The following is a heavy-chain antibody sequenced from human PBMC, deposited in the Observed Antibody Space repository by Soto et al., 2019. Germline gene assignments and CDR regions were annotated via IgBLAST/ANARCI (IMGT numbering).Heavy chain of an antibody. D-gene: IGHD6-6*01. CDR3: STEGGGIAARPFDY. Sequence: GGSLRLSCAASGFTFSNAWMSWVRQAPGKGLEWVGRIKSKTDGGTTDYAAPVKGRFTISRDDSKNTLYLQMNSLKTEDTAVYYCSTEGGGIAARPFDYWGQGTLVTVSS. J-gene: IGHJ4*02. CDR2: IKSKTDGGTT. CDR1: GFTFSNAW. V-gene: IGHV3-15*01.